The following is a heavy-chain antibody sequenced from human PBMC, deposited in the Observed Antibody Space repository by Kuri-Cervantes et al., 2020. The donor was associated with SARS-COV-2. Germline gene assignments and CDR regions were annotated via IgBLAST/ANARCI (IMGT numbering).Heavy chain of an antibody. V-gene: IGHV5-51*01. CDR1: GYSFTSYW. CDR2: IYPVDSDT. CDR3: ARPSVGAFDI. J-gene: IGHJ3*02. D-gene: IGHD1-26*01. Sequence: KVSCKGSGYSFTSYWIGWVRQMPGKGLEWMGNIYPVDSDTRYSPSFQGQVTISVDKSISTAYLQLGSLKASDTYMYYCARPSVGAFDIWGQGTMVTVSS.